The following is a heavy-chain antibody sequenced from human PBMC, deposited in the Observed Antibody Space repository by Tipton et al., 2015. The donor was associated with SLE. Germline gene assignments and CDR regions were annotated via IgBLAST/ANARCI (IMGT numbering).Heavy chain of an antibody. Sequence: GSLRLSCAASGFTFSSYAMSWVRQAPGKGLEWVAFIRYDGSNKYYADSVKGRFTISRDNSKNTLYLQMNSLRAEDTAVYYCAKAQSSSGYFDYWGQGTLVTVSS. D-gene: IGHD6-13*01. J-gene: IGHJ4*02. CDR1: GFTFSSYA. CDR2: IRYDGSNK. CDR3: AKAQSSSGYFDY. V-gene: IGHV3-30*02.